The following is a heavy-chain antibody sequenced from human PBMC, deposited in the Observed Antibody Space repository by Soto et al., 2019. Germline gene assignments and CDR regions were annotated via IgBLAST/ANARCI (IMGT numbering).Heavy chain of an antibody. Sequence: VGSLRLSCAASGFTFSSYAMSWVRQTPGKGLEWVSLFSGSGGDTYYADSVKGRLTISRDNSKNTLYLQMNSLGAEDTAVYYCAAGTKSEGYTDWGRGTLGTGSS. CDR2: FSGSGGDT. CDR3: AAGTKSEGYTD. D-gene: IGHD1-1*01. CDR1: GFTFSSYA. V-gene: IGHV3-23*01. J-gene: IGHJ4*02.